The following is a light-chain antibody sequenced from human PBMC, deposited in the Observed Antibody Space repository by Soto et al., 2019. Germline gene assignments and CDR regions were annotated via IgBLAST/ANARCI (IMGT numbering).Light chain of an antibody. J-gene: IGKJ1*01. CDR3: QKYNSAPWT. CDR1: QSISSY. V-gene: IGKV1-27*01. CDR2: AAS. Sequence: DIQMTQSPSSLSASVGDRVTITCRASQSISSYLNWYQQKPGTVPKLLIYAASTLQSGVPSRFSGSGSGTDFTLTISSLQPEDVATYYCQKYNSAPWTFGQGTKVDIK.